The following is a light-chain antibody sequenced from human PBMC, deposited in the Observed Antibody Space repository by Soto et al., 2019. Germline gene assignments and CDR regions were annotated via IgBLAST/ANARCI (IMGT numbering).Light chain of an antibody. CDR2: RNN. CDR3: AAWDDSLSGLWV. Sequence: QSVLTQPPSASGTPRQRVTISCSGSSSNIGSNYVYWYQQLPGTAPKLLIYRNNQRPSGVPDRFSGSKSGTSASLAISGLRSEDEADYYCAAWDDSLSGLWVFGGGTKLTVL. V-gene: IGLV1-47*01. J-gene: IGLJ3*02. CDR1: SSNIGSNY.